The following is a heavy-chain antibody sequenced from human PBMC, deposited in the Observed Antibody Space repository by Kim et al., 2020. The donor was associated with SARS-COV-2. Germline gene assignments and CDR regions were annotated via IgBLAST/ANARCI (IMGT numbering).Heavy chain of an antibody. CDR1: GYTFTNYV. CDR3: VRWNNMGGSGWFDP. CDR2: IDTKTGNP. D-gene: IGHD6-25*01. V-gene: IGHV7-4-1*02. J-gene: IGHJ5*02. Sequence: ASVKVSCKASGYTFTNYVINWVRQAPGQGLEWMGWIDTKTGNPMYAQGFTGRFVFSLDTSVRTTYLQISSLKTEDTAVYYCVRWNNMGGSGWFDPWGQGTLVIVSS.